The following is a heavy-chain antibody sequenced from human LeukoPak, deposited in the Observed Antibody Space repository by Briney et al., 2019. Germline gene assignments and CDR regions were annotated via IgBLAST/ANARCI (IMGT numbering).Heavy chain of an antibody. V-gene: IGHV4-34*01. CDR1: GGPFSGYY. D-gene: IGHD3-3*01. Sequence: SETLSLTCAVYGGPFSGYYWSWIRQPPGKGLEWIGEINHSGSTNYNPSLKSRVTISVDTSKNQFSLKLSSVTAADTAVYYCARGRFLYYWGQGTLVTVSS. J-gene: IGHJ4*02. CDR3: ARGRFLYY. CDR2: INHSGST.